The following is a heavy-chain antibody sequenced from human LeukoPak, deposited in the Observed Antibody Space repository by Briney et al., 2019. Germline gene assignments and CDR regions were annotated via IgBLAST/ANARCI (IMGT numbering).Heavy chain of an antibody. CDR1: GFTVSSTY. Sequence: GGSLRLSCAASGFTVSSTYMSWVRQAPGKGLEWVSVIYSGGNTYYADSVKGRFTISRDNSKGTLYLQMNRLRADDTAVYYCAREGGHTYYFDYWGQGTLVTVSS. J-gene: IGHJ4*02. D-gene: IGHD2-21*01. CDR3: AREGGHTYYFDY. CDR2: IYSGGNT. V-gene: IGHV3-66*01.